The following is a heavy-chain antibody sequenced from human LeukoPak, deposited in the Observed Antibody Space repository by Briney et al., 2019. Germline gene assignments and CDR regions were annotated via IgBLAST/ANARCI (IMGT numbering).Heavy chain of an antibody. CDR3: ARSYSSSWYDAFDI. Sequence: GRPLRLSCAASGFTFSSYAMHWVRQAPGKGLEWVAVISYDGSNKYYADSVKGRFTISRDNSKNTLYLQMNSLRAEDTAVYYCARSYSSSWYDAFDIWGQGTMVTVSS. CDR2: ISYDGSNK. CDR1: GFTFSSYA. D-gene: IGHD6-13*01. J-gene: IGHJ3*02. V-gene: IGHV3-30*01.